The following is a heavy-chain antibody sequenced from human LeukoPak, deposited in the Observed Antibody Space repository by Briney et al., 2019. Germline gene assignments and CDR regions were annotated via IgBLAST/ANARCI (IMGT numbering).Heavy chain of an antibody. Sequence: SETLSLTCAVYGGSFSGYYWSWIRQPPGKGLEWVGEINHSGSTNYNPSLKSRVTISVDSSKNQFSLKLSSVTAADTAVYYCARGSQSLGYCSGGSCRAKIFDYWGQGTLVTVSS. CDR1: GGSFSGYY. J-gene: IGHJ4*02. CDR2: INHSGST. V-gene: IGHV4-34*01. CDR3: ARGSQSLGYCSGGSCRAKIFDY. D-gene: IGHD2-15*01.